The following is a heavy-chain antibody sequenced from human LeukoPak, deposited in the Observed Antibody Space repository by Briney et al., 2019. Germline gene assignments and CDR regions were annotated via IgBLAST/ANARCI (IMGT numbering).Heavy chain of an antibody. CDR3: ARLIAVAGFAFDY. D-gene: IGHD6-19*01. CDR1: GYTFTGYY. CDR2: INPNSGGT. J-gene: IGHJ4*02. V-gene: IGHV1-2*02. Sequence: ASVKVSCKASGYTFTGYYMHWVRQAPGQGLELMGWINPNSGGTNYAQKFQGRVTMTRDTSISTAYMELSRLRSDDTAVYYCARLIAVAGFAFDYWGQGTLVTVSS.